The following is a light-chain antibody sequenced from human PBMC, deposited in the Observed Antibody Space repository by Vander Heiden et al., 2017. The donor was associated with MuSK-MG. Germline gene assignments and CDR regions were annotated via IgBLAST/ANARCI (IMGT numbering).Light chain of an antibody. CDR2: GAF. Sequence: DIQMTQSPPSLSASVGDRVTITCRASQDISNYLAWYQQKPGKVPKLLIYGAFTLQSGVPSRFNGSGSGTDFTLTISSLQPEDVATYHCQKDYSDPCTFGRGTRLEMK. V-gene: IGKV1-27*01. CDR1: QDISNY. J-gene: IGKJ2*02. CDR3: QKDYSDPCT.